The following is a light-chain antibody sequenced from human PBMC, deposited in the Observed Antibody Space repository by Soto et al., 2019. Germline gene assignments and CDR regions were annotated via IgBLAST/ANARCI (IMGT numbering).Light chain of an antibody. J-gene: IGLJ1*01. Sequence: QSALTQPASVSGSPGQSITISCTGTSSDVGGYNYVSWYQQEPGKAPKLMIYDVSNRPSGVSNRFSGSKSGNTASLTISGLQAEDEADYYCSSYTSGTTFVFGTRTKLTVL. CDR3: SSYTSGTTFV. CDR1: SSDVGGYNY. CDR2: DVS. V-gene: IGLV2-14*01.